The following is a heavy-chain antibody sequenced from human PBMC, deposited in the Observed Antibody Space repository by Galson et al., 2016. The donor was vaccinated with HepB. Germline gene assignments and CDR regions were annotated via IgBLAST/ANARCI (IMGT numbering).Heavy chain of an antibody. J-gene: IGHJ4*02. Sequence: SLRLSCAASGFIFSNYAMSWVRQAPGKGLEWVSTITDDGVGTFYADSVEGRFTISRDNSKDTLFLQMNRLSAEDTALYYFAKDRGGVFSAYHFDSWGQGALVPVSS. CDR1: GFIFSNYA. D-gene: IGHD3-22*01. V-gene: IGHV3-23*01. CDR2: ITDDGVGT. CDR3: AKDRGGVFSAYHFDS.